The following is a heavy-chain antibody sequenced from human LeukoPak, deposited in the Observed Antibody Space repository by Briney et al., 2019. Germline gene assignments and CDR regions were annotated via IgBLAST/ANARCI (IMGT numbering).Heavy chain of an antibody. CDR3: ARDASSGFDY. CDR2: IYYSGST. J-gene: IGHJ4*02. V-gene: IGHV4-61*01. D-gene: IGHD6-19*01. CDR1: GGSVSSGSYY. Sequence: SETLSLTCTVSGGSVSSGSYYWSWIRQPPEKGLEWIGYIYYSGSTNYNPSLKSRVTISVDTSKNQFSLKLSSVTAADTAVYYCARDASSGFDYWGQGTLVTVSS.